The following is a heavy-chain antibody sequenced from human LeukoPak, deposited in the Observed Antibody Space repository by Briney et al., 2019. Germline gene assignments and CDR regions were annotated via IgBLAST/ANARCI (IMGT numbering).Heavy chain of an antibody. Sequence: GGSLRLSRAASGFTFSSYAMSWVRQAPGKGLEWVSAISGSGGSTYYADSVKGRFTISRDNSKNTLYLQMNSLRAEDTAVYYCAKDRDYGGNSEDYWGQGTLVTVSS. CDR3: AKDRDYGGNSEDY. J-gene: IGHJ4*02. D-gene: IGHD4-23*01. CDR1: GFTFSSYA. CDR2: ISGSGGST. V-gene: IGHV3-23*01.